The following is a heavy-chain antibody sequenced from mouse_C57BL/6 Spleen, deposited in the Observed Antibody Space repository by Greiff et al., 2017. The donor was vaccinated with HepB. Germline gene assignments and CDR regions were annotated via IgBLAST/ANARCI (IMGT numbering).Heavy chain of an antibody. Sequence: VQLQQPGAELVMPGASVKLSCKASGYTFTSYWMHWVKQRPGQGLEWIGEIDPSDSYTNYNQKFKGKSTLTVDKSSSTAYMQLSSLTSEDSAVYYCARSELFFDYWGQGTTLTVSS. CDR1: GYTFTSYW. CDR3: ARSELFFDY. CDR2: IDPSDSYT. J-gene: IGHJ2*01. V-gene: IGHV1-69*01.